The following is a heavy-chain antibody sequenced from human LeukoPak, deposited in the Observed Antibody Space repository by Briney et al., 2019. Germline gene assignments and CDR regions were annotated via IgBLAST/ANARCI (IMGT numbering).Heavy chain of an antibody. CDR3: ARDGLVGPFSY. CDR1: GFTFSSYA. V-gene: IGHV3-64*01. CDR2: ISGNGGST. Sequence: PGGSLRLSCAASGFTFSSYAMHWVRQAPGKGLEYVSAISGNGGSTYYANSVKGRFTISRDDSKNTLYLQMDSLRAEDTAVYYCARDGLVGPFSYWGQGTLVTVSS. D-gene: IGHD1-26*01. J-gene: IGHJ4*02.